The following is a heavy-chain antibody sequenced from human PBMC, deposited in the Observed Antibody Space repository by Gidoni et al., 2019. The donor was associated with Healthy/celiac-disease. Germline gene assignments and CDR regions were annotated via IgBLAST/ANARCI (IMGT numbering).Heavy chain of an antibody. CDR2: IIPIFGTA. J-gene: IGHJ6*02. CDR3: ARDPVPITGTYYYYGMDV. Sequence: QVQLVQSGTEVKKPGSSVKVSCTASGGTFSSYAISWVRQAPGQGLEWMGGIIPIFGTANYAQKFQGRVTITADESTSTAYMELSSLRSEDTAVYYCARDPVPITGTYYYYGMDVWGQGTTVTVSS. CDR1: GGTFSSYA. D-gene: IGHD1-20*01. V-gene: IGHV1-69*01.